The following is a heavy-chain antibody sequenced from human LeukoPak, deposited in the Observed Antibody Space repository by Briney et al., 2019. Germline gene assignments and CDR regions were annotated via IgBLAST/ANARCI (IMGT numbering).Heavy chain of an antibody. CDR2: MNPNSGNT. V-gene: IGHV1-8*02. CDR3: AVYCSSTSCPNNWFDP. D-gene: IGHD2-2*01. CDR1: GYTFTSYG. Sequence: ASVKVSCKASGYTFTSYGISWVRQATGQGLEWMGWMNPNSGNTGYAQKFQGRVTMTRNTSISTAYMELSSLRSEDTAVYYCAVYCSSTSCPNNWFDPWGQGTLVTVSS. J-gene: IGHJ5*02.